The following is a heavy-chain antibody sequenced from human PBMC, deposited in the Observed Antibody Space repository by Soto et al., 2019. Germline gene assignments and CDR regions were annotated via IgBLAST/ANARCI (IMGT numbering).Heavy chain of an antibody. V-gene: IGHV3-43*01. CDR2: ISWDGGST. CDR1: GFTFDDYT. D-gene: IGHD1-1*01. J-gene: IGHJ6*02. CDR3: AKDIYPELEPKYYYYGMDV. Sequence: GGSLRLSCAASGFTFDDYTMHWVRQAPGKGLEWVSLISWDGGSTYYADSVKGRFTISRDNSKNSLYLQMNRLRTEDTAVYYCAKDIYPELEPKYYYYGMDVWGQGTTVTVSS.